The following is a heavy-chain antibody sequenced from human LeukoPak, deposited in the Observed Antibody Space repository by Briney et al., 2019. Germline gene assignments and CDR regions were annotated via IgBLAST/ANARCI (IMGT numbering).Heavy chain of an antibody. D-gene: IGHD3-22*01. CDR2: IYPGDSDT. J-gene: IGHJ4*02. V-gene: IGHV5-51*01. CDR3: ARRDYYDSSGDGDY. CDR1: GYSFTSYW. Sequence: PGESLKISCEGSGYSFTSYWIGWVRQLPGKGLEWMGIIYPGDSDTRYSPSFQGQVTISADKSISTAYLQWSSLKASDTAMYYCARRDYYDSSGDGDYWGQGTLVTVSS.